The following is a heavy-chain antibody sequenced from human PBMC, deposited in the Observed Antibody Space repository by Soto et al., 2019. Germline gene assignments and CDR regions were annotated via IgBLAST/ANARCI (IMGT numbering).Heavy chain of an antibody. CDR3: AKGHGRLEPVY. D-gene: IGHD1-1*01. V-gene: IGHV3-74*03. Sequence: GGSLRLSCAASGFTFSSYWMNWVRQAPGKGLVFVSGINSGGSVYADSVKGRFTISRDTAKNTLYLDMNSLRVEDTAVYYCAKGHGRLEPVYWGQGALVTVSS. CDR1: GFTFSSYW. CDR2: INSGGS. J-gene: IGHJ4*02.